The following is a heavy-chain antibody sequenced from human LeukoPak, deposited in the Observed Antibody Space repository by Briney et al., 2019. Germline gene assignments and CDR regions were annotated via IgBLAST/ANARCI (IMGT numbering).Heavy chain of an antibody. V-gene: IGHV3-74*01. CDR1: GFTFSNYW. Sequence: GGSLRLSCAASGFTFSNYWMHWVRQAPGKGLVWVSRIKGDGSHTIYANSVKGRFTISRDNAKNTLYLQMKSLRAEDTAVYYCVRDWDHFDFDSWGLGTLVTVSS. J-gene: IGHJ5*01. CDR3: VRDWDHFDFDS. CDR2: IKGDGSHT. D-gene: IGHD3-9*01.